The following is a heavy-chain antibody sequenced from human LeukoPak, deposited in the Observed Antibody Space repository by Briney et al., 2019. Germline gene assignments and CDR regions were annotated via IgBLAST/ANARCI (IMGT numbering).Heavy chain of an antibody. D-gene: IGHD3-10*01. V-gene: IGHV3-66*01. CDR3: ARDTGYGEFYYYMDV. Sequence: GGSLILSCAAYRFTVSSNYMASVRQAAGRGLGWVPVSYRGGSTYYADSGKGRVTISRDNSKSPLYLQMNSLRPEDTAVYDGARDTGYGEFYYYMDVWGKGTTVTVSS. J-gene: IGHJ6*03. CDR2: SYRGGST. CDR1: RFTVSSNY.